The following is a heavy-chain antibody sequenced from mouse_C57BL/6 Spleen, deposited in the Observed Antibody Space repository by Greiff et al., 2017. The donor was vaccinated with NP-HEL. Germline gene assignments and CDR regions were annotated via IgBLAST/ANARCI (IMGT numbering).Heavy chain of an antibody. V-gene: IGHV5-17*01. CDR1: GFTFSDYG. Sequence: DVMLVESGGGLVKPGGSLKLSCAASGFTFSDYGMHWVRQAPEKGLEWVAYISSGSSTIYYADTVKGRFTISRDNAKNTLFLQMTSLRSEDTAMYYCARDGYYDWYFDVWGTGTTVTVSS. D-gene: IGHD2-3*01. CDR2: ISSGSSTI. CDR3: ARDGYYDWYFDV. J-gene: IGHJ1*03.